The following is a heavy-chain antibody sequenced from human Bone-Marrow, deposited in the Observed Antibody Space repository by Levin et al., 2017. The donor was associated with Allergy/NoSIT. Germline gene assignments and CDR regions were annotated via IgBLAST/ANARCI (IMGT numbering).Heavy chain of an antibody. CDR1: GFTFNAFA. CDR3: ARGSGTAYYSDMDV. J-gene: IGHJ6*02. CDR2: ISYDGSKA. Sequence: GESLKISCAASGFTFNAFAMHWVRQAPGKGLEWVAIISYDGSKAYFAESVQGRFTLSRDNPKGTLDLQMNSLRPDDTAVYYCARGSGTAYYSDMDVWGQGTTVTVSS. D-gene: IGHD3-10*01. V-gene: IGHV3-30-3*01.